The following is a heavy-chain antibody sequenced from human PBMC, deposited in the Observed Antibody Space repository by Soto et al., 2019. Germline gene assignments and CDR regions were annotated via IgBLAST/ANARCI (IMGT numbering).Heavy chain of an antibody. J-gene: IGHJ3*02. D-gene: IGHD3-22*01. CDR1: GYTFTRSG. V-gene: IGHV1-18*01. CDR2: INPDNGNT. CDR3: AREIMDYYDSSGYYHASDI. Sequence: APVKVSCKASGYTFTRSGISWVRQAPGQGLEWLGWINPDNGNTNYAQKLQGRVTMTTDTSKNTAYMELRSLRAEDTAVYYCAREIMDYYDSSGYYHASDIWGQGTMVT.